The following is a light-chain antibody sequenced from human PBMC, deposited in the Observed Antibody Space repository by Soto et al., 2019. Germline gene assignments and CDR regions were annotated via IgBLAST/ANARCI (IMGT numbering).Light chain of an antibody. V-gene: IGKV3-11*01. CDR2: DVS. CDR1: QNISSY. CDR3: QQRGNWLRT. J-gene: IGKJ1*01. Sequence: TGLSQSRVTVSLSPGERDTLSCRASQNISSYLICYQQQPGQAPRLLMYDVSNRATGIPARFSGSGSGTDFTLTIISLEPEDLAVYYCQQRGNWLRTFGQGTKVDIK.